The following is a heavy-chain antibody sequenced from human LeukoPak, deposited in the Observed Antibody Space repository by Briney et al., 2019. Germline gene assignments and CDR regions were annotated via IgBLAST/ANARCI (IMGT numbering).Heavy chain of an antibody. CDR2: INPNSGGT. V-gene: IGHV1-2*02. CDR1: GYTFTGYY. CDR3: ARDQPIVVVPAALYYYYYGMDV. Sequence: ASVKVSCKASGYTFTGYYMHWVRQAPGQGLEWMGSINPNSGGTNYAQKFQGRVTMTRDTSISTAYMELSRLRSDDTAVYYCARDQPIVVVPAALYYYYYGMDVWGQGTTVTVSS. D-gene: IGHD2-2*01. J-gene: IGHJ6*02.